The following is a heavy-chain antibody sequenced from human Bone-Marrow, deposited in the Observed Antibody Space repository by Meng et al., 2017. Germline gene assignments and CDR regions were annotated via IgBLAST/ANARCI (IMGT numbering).Heavy chain of an antibody. V-gene: IGHV1-3*01. CDR2: INAGNGQT. D-gene: IGHD6-13*01. CDR3: ARGGIAAAAYSDH. J-gene: IGHJ4*02. CDR1: GYSFTSYA. Sequence: QVQLVQSGAEVKKPGASVKLSCEASGYSFTSYAIHWVRQAPGESLEWMGWINAGNGQTKYSERFQGRVAIARDTSENTAYMELSSLTSEDTAVYYCARGGIAAAAYSDHWGQGTLVTVSS.